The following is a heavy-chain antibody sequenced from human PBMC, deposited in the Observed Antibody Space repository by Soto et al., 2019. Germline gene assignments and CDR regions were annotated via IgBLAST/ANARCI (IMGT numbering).Heavy chain of an antibody. D-gene: IGHD3-10*01. CDR2: INVYNGNT. CDR1: GYTFTNYG. V-gene: IGHV1-3*01. J-gene: IGHJ4*02. CDR3: VKQSGSGSYFHVGSGGHFDS. Sequence: ASVKVSCKASGYTFTNYGIHWVRQAPGQSLEWMGWINVYNGNTKYSQKFQDRVTFSRDTSASTAYMEMTSLRADDTAIYYCVKQSGSGSYFHVGSGGHFDSWGQGTLVTVSS.